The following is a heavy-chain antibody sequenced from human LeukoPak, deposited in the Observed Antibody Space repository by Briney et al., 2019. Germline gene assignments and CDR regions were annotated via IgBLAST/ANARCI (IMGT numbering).Heavy chain of an antibody. V-gene: IGHV1-69*13. D-gene: IGHD2-15*01. CDR3: ARPSGIDAFDI. CDR1: GGTFSSSG. Sequence: ASVKVSCKASGGTFSSSGISWVRQAPGQGLEWMGGIIPITGTANYAQKFQGRVTITADESTSTAYMELSSLRSDDTAVYYCARPSGIDAFDIWGQETMVTVSS. J-gene: IGHJ3*02. CDR2: IIPITGTA.